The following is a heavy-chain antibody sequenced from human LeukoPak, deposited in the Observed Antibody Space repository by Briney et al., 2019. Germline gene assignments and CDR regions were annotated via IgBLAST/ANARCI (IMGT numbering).Heavy chain of an antibody. CDR2: IGTSGDT. CDR3: ARVRSGWYFDL. CDR1: GFTFSSHD. D-gene: IGHD3-10*01. V-gene: IGHV3-13*01. Sequence: QSGGSLRLSCAASGFTFSSHDMHWVRQVTGKGLEWVSAIGTSGDTYYQDSVQGRSSISREDAKNSLYLQMNSLKAGDTAMYFCARVRSGWYFDLWGRGTLVTVSS. J-gene: IGHJ2*01.